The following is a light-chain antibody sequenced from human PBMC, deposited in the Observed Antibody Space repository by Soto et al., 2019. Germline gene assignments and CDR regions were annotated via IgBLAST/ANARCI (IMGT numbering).Light chain of an antibody. Sequence: DIQMTQSPISLSASIGDRVTVTCRASQDISNFLNWYQQKPGKALKLLIYAASNLQSGVPSRFSGSGSGTDFTLTINNLQPEDFATYYCQQSYSTPRTFGQGNKMEIK. J-gene: IGKJ1*01. CDR3: QQSYSTPRT. CDR1: QDISNF. V-gene: IGKV1-39*01. CDR2: AAS.